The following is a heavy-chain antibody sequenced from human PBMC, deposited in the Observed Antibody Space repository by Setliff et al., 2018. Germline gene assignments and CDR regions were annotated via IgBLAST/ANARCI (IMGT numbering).Heavy chain of an antibody. D-gene: IGHD3-22*01. J-gene: IGHJ3*02. Sequence: ASVKVSCKASGFILTTYYIHWIRQAPGQGLEWMGRITPTGGRTTYAQKFQGRVTLTRDTSTSTVYMDMSSLRSEDTAVYYCARDVFPYHYEGAFDIWGQGTMVTVSS. V-gene: IGHV1-46*01. CDR3: ARDVFPYHYEGAFDI. CDR1: GFILTTYY. CDR2: ITPTGGRT.